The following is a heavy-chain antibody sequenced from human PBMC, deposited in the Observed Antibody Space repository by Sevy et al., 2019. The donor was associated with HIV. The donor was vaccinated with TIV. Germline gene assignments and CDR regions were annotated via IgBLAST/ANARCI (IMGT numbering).Heavy chain of an antibody. CDR2: ISAYNGNT. V-gene: IGHV1-18*01. CDR3: ARDWAPGYYYDAIGVKRDYYFDY. D-gene: IGHD3-22*01. Sequence: ASVKVSCKASDYTFSTQGFNWVRQAPGQGLEWMGWISAYNGNTKYAQKFQGRVTMTTDTSTSTASMELRILTSDDTAVYYCARDWAPGYYYDAIGVKRDYYFDYWGQGTLVTVSS. CDR1: DYTFSTQG. J-gene: IGHJ4*02.